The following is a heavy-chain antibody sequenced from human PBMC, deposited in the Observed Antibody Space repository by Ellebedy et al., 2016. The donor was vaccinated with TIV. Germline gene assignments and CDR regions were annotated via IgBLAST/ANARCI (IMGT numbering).Heavy chain of an antibody. CDR3: ARGNGHGSWLVDY. CDR2: ICYSGST. J-gene: IGHJ4*02. Sequence: SETLSLTXTVSGGSISTGDYYWSWFRQPPGKGLEWIGYICYSGSTYYNPSLRSRVTISVDTSKNQFSLKLSSLTAADAAAYYCARGNGHGSWLVDYWGQGTLVTVSS. D-gene: IGHD6-13*01. CDR1: GGSISTGDYY. V-gene: IGHV4-30-4*01.